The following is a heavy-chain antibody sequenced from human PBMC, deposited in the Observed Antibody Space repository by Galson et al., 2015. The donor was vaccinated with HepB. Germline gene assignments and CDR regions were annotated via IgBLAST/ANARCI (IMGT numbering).Heavy chain of an antibody. D-gene: IGHD3-3*01. J-gene: IGHJ6*02. CDR3: ARDQGYDFWSGYYKLRGNYYYYGMDV. V-gene: IGHV3-30-3*01. CDR2: ISYDGSNK. Sequence: SLRLSCAASGFTFSSYAMHWVRQAPGKGLEWVAVISYDGSNKYYADSVKGRFTISRDNSKNTLYLQMNSLRAEDTAVYYCARDQGYDFWSGYYKLRGNYYYYGMDVWGQGTTVTVSS. CDR1: GFTFSSYA.